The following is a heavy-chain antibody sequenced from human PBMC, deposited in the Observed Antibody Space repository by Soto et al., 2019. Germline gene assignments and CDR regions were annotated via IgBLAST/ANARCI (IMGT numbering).Heavy chain of an antibody. V-gene: IGHV3-48*02. D-gene: IGHD7-27*01. CDR2: ISSSSNTI. CDR3: ARRNWGGFDY. J-gene: IGHJ4*02. Sequence: EVQLVESGGGLVQPGGSLRLSCAASGFTFSSYSINWVRQAPGKGLEWVSYISSSSNTIYYADSVKGRFTISRDNAKNLLYLQKNSPRDEDTAVYYCARRNWGGFDYWGQGTLVTVSS. CDR1: GFTFSSYS.